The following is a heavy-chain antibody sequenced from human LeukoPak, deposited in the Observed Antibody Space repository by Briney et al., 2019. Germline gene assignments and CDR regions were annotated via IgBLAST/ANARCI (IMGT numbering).Heavy chain of an antibody. V-gene: IGHV4-59*08. D-gene: IGHD2-15*01. J-gene: IGHJ4*02. CDR2: ISYNGSP. CDR1: GGSINSYN. Sequence: SETLSLTCTVTGGSINSYNWNWIRQPPGKGLEWIGYISYNGSPDYNPSFKSRVTMSVDTSQGQFSLRLSSVTAADTAVYYCARFRGTSSWHQEVFDYWGQGAPVTVSS. CDR3: ARFRGTSSWHQEVFDY.